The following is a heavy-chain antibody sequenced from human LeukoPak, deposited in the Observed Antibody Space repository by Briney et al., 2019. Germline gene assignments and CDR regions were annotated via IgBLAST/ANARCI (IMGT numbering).Heavy chain of an antibody. Sequence: SETLSLTCNVSGGSISNYYWSWLRQPAGKGLEWIGRIYTSGSTNYNPSLKSRVTMSVDTSKNQFTLNLSSVTAADTAVYYCARGSGYSYGYPLDYWGQGTLVTVSS. CDR2: IYTSGST. CDR3: ARGSGYSYGYPLDY. V-gene: IGHV4-4*07. J-gene: IGHJ4*02. D-gene: IGHD5-18*01. CDR1: GGSISNYY.